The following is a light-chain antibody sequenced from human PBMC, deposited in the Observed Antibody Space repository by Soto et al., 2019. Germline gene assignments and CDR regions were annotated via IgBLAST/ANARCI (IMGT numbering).Light chain of an antibody. CDR3: QSYDSSLSGVV. CDR2: GNS. J-gene: IGLJ2*01. Sequence: QSVLTQPPSVSGAPGQRVTISCTGSSSNIGAGYDVHWYRQLPGTAPKLLIYGNSNRPSGVPERFSGSKSGTSASLAITGLQAKDEADYYCQSYDSSLSGVVFGGGTKLTVL. CDR1: SSNIGAGYD. V-gene: IGLV1-40*01.